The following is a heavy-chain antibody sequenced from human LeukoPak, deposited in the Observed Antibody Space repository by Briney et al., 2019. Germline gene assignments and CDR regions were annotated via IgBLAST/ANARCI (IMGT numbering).Heavy chain of an antibody. Sequence: SETLSLTCAVSGGSFSGYYWSWIRQPPGKGLEWIGEINHSGSTNYNVSLKSRVTISVDASEKQFSLKLSSVTAADTAVYYCGRLAPPNPYWGQGTLVTVSS. CDR2: INHSGST. CDR3: GRLAPPNPY. CDR1: GGSFSGYY. J-gene: IGHJ4*02. V-gene: IGHV4-34*01.